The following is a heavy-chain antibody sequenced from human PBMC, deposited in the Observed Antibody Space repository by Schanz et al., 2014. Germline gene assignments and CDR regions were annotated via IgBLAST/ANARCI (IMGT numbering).Heavy chain of an antibody. J-gene: IGHJ4*02. CDR1: GFTFSSYA. V-gene: IGHV3-23*04. CDR3: VRDTDYHFDY. CDR2: ISGSGGST. Sequence: VQLVESGGGLVQPGGSLRLSCAASGFTFSSYAMSWVRQAPGKGLEWVSAISGSGGSTYYADSVKGRFTISRDNAKNALYLQMNSLRAEDTAVYYCVRDTDYHFDYWGQGTLVTVSS. D-gene: IGHD4-17*01.